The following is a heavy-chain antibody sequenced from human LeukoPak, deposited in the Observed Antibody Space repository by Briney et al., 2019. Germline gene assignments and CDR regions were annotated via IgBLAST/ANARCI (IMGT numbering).Heavy chain of an antibody. J-gene: IGHJ4*02. D-gene: IGHD3-22*01. CDR3: ARNYYDSSGYYYSLGY. CDR2: ISYDGSNK. Sequence: GGSLRLSCAASGFTFSIYAVHWVRQARDKGRGWGAVISYDGSNKYYADSVKGRFTISRDNSKNTLYLQMNSLRAEDTAVYYCARNYYDSSGYYYSLGYWGQGTLVTVSS. V-gene: IGHV3-30-3*01. CDR1: GFTFSIYA.